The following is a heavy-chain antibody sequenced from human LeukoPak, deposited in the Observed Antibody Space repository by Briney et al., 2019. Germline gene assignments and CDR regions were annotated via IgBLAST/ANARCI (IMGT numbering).Heavy chain of an antibody. D-gene: IGHD3-22*01. V-gene: IGHV3-11*04. CDR3: ARDYYYDSSGYLGR. Sequence: KPGGSLRLSCAASGFTFSDYYMSWIRQAPGKGLEWVSYISSSGSTIYYADSVKGRFTISRDNAKNSLYLQMNSLRAEDTAVYYCARDYYYDSSGYLGRWGRGTLVTVSS. CDR2: ISSSGSTI. CDR1: GFTFSDYY. J-gene: IGHJ4*02.